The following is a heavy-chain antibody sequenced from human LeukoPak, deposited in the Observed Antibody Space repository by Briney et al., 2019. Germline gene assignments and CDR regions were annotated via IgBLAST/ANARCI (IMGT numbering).Heavy chain of an antibody. V-gene: IGHV3-64*01. CDR2: ISDNGRQT. Sequence: PGGSLRLSCSASGFTFSNYAIPWVRQAPGKVLEYVSAISDNGRQTFYANSVKGRFTISRDNSKNTLYVEMGSLRAEDMAVYYCARDGWGSFDYWGQGTLVTVSS. D-gene: IGHD3-10*01. CDR3: ARDGWGSFDY. J-gene: IGHJ4*02. CDR1: GFTFSNYA.